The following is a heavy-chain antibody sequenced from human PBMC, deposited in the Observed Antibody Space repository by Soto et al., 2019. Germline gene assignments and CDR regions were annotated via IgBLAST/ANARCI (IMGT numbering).Heavy chain of an antibody. CDR3: ARAPSGTLSYYYYGMDV. V-gene: IGHV1-69*12. J-gene: IGHJ6*02. CDR1: GGTFSSYA. Sequence: QVQLVQSGAEVKKPGSSAKVSCKASGGTFSSYAISWVRQAPGQGLEWMGGIIPIFGTANYAQKFQGRDTMTADESTSTAYMELRSLRSEDTVVYYCARAPSGTLSYYYYGMDVWGQGTTVTVSS. D-gene: IGHD1-26*01. CDR2: IIPIFGTA.